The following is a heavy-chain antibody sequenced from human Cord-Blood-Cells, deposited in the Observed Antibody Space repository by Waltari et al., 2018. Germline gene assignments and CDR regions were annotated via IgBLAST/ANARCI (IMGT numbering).Heavy chain of an antibody. J-gene: IGHJ4*02. CDR1: GYTFTSYY. Sequence: KPGASVKVSCKASGYTFTSYYMHWVRQAPGQGLEWMGIINPSGGSTSYAQKFQGRVTMTRDTSTSTVYMELSSLRSEDTSVYYCAREGGDHYFDYWGQGTLVTVSS. D-gene: IGHD2-21*01. CDR3: AREGGDHYFDY. V-gene: IGHV1-46*01. CDR2: INPSGGST.